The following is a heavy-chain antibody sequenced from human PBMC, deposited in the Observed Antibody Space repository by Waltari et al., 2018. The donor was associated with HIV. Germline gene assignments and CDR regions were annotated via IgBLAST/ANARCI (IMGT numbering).Heavy chain of an antibody. D-gene: IGHD6-13*01. V-gene: IGHV5-51*01. CDR2: SDPGDSDT. Sequence: EVQLVQSGAEVKKPGASLKISCKGSGYSFTSYWIGWVPQIPRKGLGWMGISDPGDSDTRYSPSVQGQVTISADKSISTAYLQWSSLKAADTAMYYCARHTAAAGYDYGMDVWGQGTTVTVSS. J-gene: IGHJ6*02. CDR3: ARHTAAAGYDYGMDV. CDR1: GYSFTSYW.